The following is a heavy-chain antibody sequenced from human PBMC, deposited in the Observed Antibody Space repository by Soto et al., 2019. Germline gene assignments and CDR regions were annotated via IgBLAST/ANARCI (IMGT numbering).Heavy chain of an antibody. CDR3: ARGTVHFDY. Sequence: QVQLVESGGGVVQPGRSLRLSCAASGFTFSSYGMHWVRQARGKGLEWVAVIWYDGSSKYYADSVKGRFTISRDNSKNTLYLQMNSLRAEDTAVYYCARGTVHFDYWCQGTLVTVSS. J-gene: IGHJ4*02. V-gene: IGHV3-33*01. CDR1: GFTFSSYG. CDR2: IWYDGSSK. D-gene: IGHD1-1*01.